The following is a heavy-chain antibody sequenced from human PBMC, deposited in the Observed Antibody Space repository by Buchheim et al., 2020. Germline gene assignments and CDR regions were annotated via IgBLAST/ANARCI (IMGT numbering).Heavy chain of an antibody. CDR1: GGSFSGYY. J-gene: IGHJ4*02. Sequence: QVQLQQWGAGLLKPSETLSLTCAVYGGSFSGYYWSWIRQPPGKGLEWIGEINHSGSTNYNPSLKSRVTISVDTSKNQFSLKLSSVTAADTAVYYCARSTSMIVVVMGIDYWGQGTL. CDR2: INHSGST. D-gene: IGHD3-22*01. CDR3: ARSTSMIVVVMGIDY. V-gene: IGHV4-34*01.